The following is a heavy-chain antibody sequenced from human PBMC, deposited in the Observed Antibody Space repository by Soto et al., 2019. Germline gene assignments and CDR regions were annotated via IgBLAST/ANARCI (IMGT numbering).Heavy chain of an antibody. CDR1: GFSFSDYA. CDR2: ISRTGDSA. D-gene: IGHD3-22*01. V-gene: IGHV3-23*01. J-gene: IGHJ5*01. Sequence: EVHLLESGGALVQPGGSLTLSCAASGFSFSDYAMSWVRQAPGKGLEWVSSISRTGDSAYYADSVKGRFAISRDRSKNRLSLQMNLVRGEDTAVYYCAKGPGGSGYYHNWFDSWGQGTLITVSS. CDR3: AKGPGGSGYYHNWFDS.